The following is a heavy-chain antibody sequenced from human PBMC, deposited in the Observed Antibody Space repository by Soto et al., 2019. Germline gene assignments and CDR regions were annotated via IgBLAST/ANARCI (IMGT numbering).Heavy chain of an antibody. V-gene: IGHV4-61*01. CDR2: IYYSGNT. D-gene: IGHD1-1*01. Sequence: PSETLSLTCTVSGDSVSSGSYYWSWIRQPPGKGLEWIGYIYYSGNTNYNPSLKSRVTISVATSKNQFSLKLNSVTAADTAVYYCASFPTDNWPLDYWGQGILVTVSS. CDR1: GDSVSSGSYY. CDR3: ASFPTDNWPLDY. J-gene: IGHJ4*02.